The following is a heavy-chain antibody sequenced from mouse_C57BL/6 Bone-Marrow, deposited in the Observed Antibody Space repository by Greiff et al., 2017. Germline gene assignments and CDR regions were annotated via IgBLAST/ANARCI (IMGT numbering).Heavy chain of an antibody. J-gene: IGHJ3*01. Sequence: VQLKESGEGLVKPGGSLKLSCAASGFTFSSYAMSWVRQTPETRLEWVAYISSGGDYIYYADTVQGRFTISRDNARNTLYLQMSSLKSEDTAMYYCTRDFWFAYWGQGTLVTVSA. CDR3: TRDFWFAY. CDR1: GFTFSSYA. V-gene: IGHV5-9-1*02. CDR2: ISSGGDYI.